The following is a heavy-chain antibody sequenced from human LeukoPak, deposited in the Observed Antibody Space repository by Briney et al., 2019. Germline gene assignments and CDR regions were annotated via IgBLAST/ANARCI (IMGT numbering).Heavy chain of an antibody. Sequence: KTSETLSLTCTVSGGSISSFYWGWIRQPQGKGLEWIGFIHYSGSTNYNPSLKSRVTISVDTSKNQFSLKLRSVTAADTAVYYCARENYFDYWGQGTVVTVSS. CDR3: ARENYFDY. CDR2: IHYSGST. V-gene: IGHV4-59*01. J-gene: IGHJ4*02. CDR1: GGSISSFY.